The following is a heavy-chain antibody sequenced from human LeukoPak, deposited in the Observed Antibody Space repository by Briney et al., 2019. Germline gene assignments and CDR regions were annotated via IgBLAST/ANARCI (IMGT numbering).Heavy chain of an antibody. Sequence: KSSETLSLTCAVYGGSFSVYYCSWIRQPPGKGLEWIGEINHSGSTNYNPSLKSRVTISVDTSKNQFSLKLSSVTAADTAVYYCARAYCSGGSCFLTRYRAFDIWGQGTMVTVSS. D-gene: IGHD2-15*01. CDR3: ARAYCSGGSCFLTRYRAFDI. CDR1: GGSFSVYY. CDR2: INHSGST. J-gene: IGHJ3*02. V-gene: IGHV4-34*01.